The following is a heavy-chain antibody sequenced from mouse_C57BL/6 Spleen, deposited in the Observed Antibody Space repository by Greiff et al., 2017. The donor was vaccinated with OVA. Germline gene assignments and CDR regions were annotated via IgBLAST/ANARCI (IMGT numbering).Heavy chain of an antibody. CDR1: GYTFTSYW. J-gene: IGHJ3*01. CDR3: ARDSSGYSPFAY. CDR2: INPSNGGT. V-gene: IGHV1-53*01. Sequence: QVHVKQPGTELVKPGASVKLSCKASGYTFTSYWMHWVKQRPGQGLEWIGNINPSNGGTNYNEKFKSKATLTVDKSSSTAYMQLSSLTSEDSAVYYCARDSSGYSPFAYWGQGTLVTVSA. D-gene: IGHD3-2*02.